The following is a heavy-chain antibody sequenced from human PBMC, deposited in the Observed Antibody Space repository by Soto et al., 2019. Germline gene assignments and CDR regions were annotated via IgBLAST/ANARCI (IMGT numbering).Heavy chain of an antibody. V-gene: IGHV3-48*02. J-gene: IGHJ4*02. CDR3: ARDRSTIYGVVTPIDY. D-gene: IGHD3-3*01. CDR1: GFTFSPYS. CDR2: ISSGGDTI. Sequence: VGSLRLSCAVSGFTFSPYSMNWVRQAPGKGLEWISYISSGGDTIYYADSVRGRFTVSRDNTKNSLYLQMDSLRDEDTAVYYCARDRSTIYGVVTPIDYWGQGTLVTVS.